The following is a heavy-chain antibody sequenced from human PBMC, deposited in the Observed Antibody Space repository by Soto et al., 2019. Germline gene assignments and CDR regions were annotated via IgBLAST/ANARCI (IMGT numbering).Heavy chain of an antibody. D-gene: IGHD3-3*01. CDR1: GYIFSSYG. CDR2: ITVYNGNT. CDR3: ARDNTGVVGVDY. V-gene: IGHV1-18*01. J-gene: IGHJ4*02. Sequence: QVQLLQSGAEVKKPGASVKVSCKTSGYIFSSYGINWVRQAPGQGLEWMGWITVYNGNTQYAQKFQDGVTMTTDTATSTAYMELRSLRSDDTAVYYCARDNTGVVGVDYWGQGTLVTVSS.